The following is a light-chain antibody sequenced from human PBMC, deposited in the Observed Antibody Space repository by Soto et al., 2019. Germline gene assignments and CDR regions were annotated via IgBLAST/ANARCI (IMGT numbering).Light chain of an antibody. CDR2: DAS. CDR3: QKRSNWPLEIT. V-gene: IGKV3-11*01. CDR1: QSVSSY. J-gene: IGKJ3*01. Sequence: EIVLTQSPATLSLSPGERATLSCRASQSVSSYLAWYQQKPGQAPRLLIYDASNRATGIPARFSGSGSGTDFTLTISSLEPEDFAVYYCQKRSNWPLEITFGPGTKVDIK.